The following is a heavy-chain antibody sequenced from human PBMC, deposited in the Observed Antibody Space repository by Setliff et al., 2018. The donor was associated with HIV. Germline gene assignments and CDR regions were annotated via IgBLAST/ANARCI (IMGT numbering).Heavy chain of an antibody. CDR2: INVIRTT. J-gene: IGHJ6*03. D-gene: IGHD2-15*01. CDR1: GFTFSGYY. V-gene: IGHV4-34*01. Sequence: GSLRLSCAGSGFTFSGYYWNWVRQPPVKGLEWIGEINVIRTTDYNPSLKSRVTISLDTSKNQFSLKLTSVTAADTAVYYCARGRHCNGGACYPQYYYYYHYMDVWGKGTTVTVSS. CDR3: ARGRHCNGGACYPQYYYYYHYMDV.